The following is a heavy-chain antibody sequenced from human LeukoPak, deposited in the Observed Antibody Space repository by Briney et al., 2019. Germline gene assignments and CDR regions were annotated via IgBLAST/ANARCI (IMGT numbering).Heavy chain of an antibody. D-gene: IGHD2-8*01. CDR3: ARGVPLGYCTYGVCYPPYYFDY. V-gene: IGHV1-8*03. CDR2: VNPRSGNA. J-gene: IGHJ4*02. Sequence: ASVKVSCKDSGYTFINYNINWVRQATGQGLEWMGWVNPRSGNAGYLQKFQGRLTITRDTSVDTAYMDLSSLSSEDTAVYYCARGVPLGYCTYGVCYPPYYFDYWGQGTLVTVSS. CDR1: GYTFINYN.